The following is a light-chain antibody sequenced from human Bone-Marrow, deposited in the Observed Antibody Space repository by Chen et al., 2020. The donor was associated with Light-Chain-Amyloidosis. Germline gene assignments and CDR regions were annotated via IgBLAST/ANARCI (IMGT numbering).Light chain of an antibody. CDR1: NIGSTS. CDR2: DDS. CDR3: QVWERSSDRPV. J-gene: IGLJ3*02. V-gene: IGLV3-21*02. Sequence: SYVLTQPSSVSVAPGQTATIACGGNNIGSTSVHWYQQTPGQAPLLVVYDDSDRPSGIPERLSGSNYGNTATRTISRVEAGDEADYYCQVWERSSDRPVFGGGTKLTVL.